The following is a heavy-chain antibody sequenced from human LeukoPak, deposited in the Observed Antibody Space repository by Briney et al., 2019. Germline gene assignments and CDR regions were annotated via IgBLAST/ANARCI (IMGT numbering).Heavy chain of an antibody. CDR3: AKPQGGSPPRPFDS. CDR1: GFSFSSYG. J-gene: IGHJ4*02. Sequence: GGSLRLSCTASGFSFSSYGMHWVRQATGKGLEWVAYISYEGTNEKEADSVKGRFTISRDNSKNTLYLQMNSLRIEDTAVYYCAKPQGGSPPRPFDSRGQGTLVTVSS. D-gene: IGHD3-16*01. V-gene: IGHV3-30*02. CDR2: ISYEGTNE.